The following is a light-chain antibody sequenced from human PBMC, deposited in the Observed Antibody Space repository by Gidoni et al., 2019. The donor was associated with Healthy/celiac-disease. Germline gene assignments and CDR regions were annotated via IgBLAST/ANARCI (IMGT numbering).Light chain of an antibody. Sequence: DIQMTQSPSTLSASVGDRVTITCRASQSISSWLAWYQQKPGKAPKLLIYKASSLESGVPSRFSGSGSGTEFTLTISSLQPDDFATYYCQQYNSYPVTFGPXTKVDIK. CDR3: QQYNSYPVT. J-gene: IGKJ3*01. CDR1: QSISSW. CDR2: KAS. V-gene: IGKV1-5*03.